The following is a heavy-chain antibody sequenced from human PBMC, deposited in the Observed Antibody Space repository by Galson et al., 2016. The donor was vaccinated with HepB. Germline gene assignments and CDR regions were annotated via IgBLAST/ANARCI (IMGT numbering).Heavy chain of an antibody. CDR3: ARDNGLAYFDY. CDR1: GFTFSDAW. J-gene: IGHJ4*02. Sequence: SLRLSCAASGFTFSDAWMTWVRQAPGKGLEWVGRIKSDTDGGTTDYTGSVKGRFTISRDASTNTLFLQMHSLRDDDTAVFYCARDNGLAYFDYWGQGALVTVSS. CDR2: IKSDTDGGTT. V-gene: IGHV3-15*01.